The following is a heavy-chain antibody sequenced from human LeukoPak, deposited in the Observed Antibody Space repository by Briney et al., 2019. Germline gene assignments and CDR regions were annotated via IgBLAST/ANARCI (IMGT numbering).Heavy chain of an antibody. CDR3: ARGSSYNWNGLYYFDY. CDR1: GYTFTGYY. J-gene: IGHJ4*02. D-gene: IGHD1-1*01. Sequence: ASVKVSCKASGYTFTGYYMHWVRQAPGQGLEWMGWINPNSGGTNYAQKFQGRVTMTRDTSISTAYMELSRLRSDDTAVYYCARGSSYNWNGLYYFDYWGQGTLVTVSS. CDR2: INPNSGGT. V-gene: IGHV1-2*02.